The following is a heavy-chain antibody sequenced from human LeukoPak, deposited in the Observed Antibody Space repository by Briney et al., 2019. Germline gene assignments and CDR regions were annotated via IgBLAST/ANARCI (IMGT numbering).Heavy chain of an antibody. CDR3: ARLQGTSGWYRVDY. D-gene: IGHD6-19*01. Sequence: SETLSLTCTVSGDSVSSYFWSWIRQPPGKGLEWIGHIYYSGSTNYNPSLKSRVTISVDTSKNQFSLRLNSVTAADTAVYYCARLQGTSGWYRVDYWGQGTLVTVSS. CDR1: GDSVSSYF. CDR2: IYYSGST. J-gene: IGHJ4*02. V-gene: IGHV4-59*08.